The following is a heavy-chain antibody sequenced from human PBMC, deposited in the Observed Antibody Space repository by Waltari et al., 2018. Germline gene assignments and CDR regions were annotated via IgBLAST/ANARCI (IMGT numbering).Heavy chain of an antibody. D-gene: IGHD3-22*01. Sequence: EVQLLESGGGLVQPGGSLRLSCAASGFTFSSYAMSWVRQAPGKGLEWVSAISGSGGSTYYADSGKGRFTISRDNSKNTLYLQMNSLRAEDTAVYYCARVRGGYYDSSGYYGYWGQGTLVTVSS. CDR3: ARVRGGYYDSSGYYGY. J-gene: IGHJ4*02. CDR1: GFTFSSYA. V-gene: IGHV3-23*01. CDR2: ISGSGGST.